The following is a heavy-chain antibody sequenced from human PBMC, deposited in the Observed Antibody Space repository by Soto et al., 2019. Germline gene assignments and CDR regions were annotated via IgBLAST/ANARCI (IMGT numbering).Heavy chain of an antibody. CDR1: GGTFSSYA. CDR2: IIPIFGTA. CDR3: ARRGYSHTNWFEP. V-gene: IGHV1-69*13. Sequence: AASVKVSCKASGGTFSSYAISWVRQAPGQGLEWMGGIIPIFGTANYAQKFQGRVTITADESTSTAYMELSSLRSEDTAVYYCARRGYSHTNWFEPWGQGTLVTVSS. J-gene: IGHJ5*02. D-gene: IGHD3-22*01.